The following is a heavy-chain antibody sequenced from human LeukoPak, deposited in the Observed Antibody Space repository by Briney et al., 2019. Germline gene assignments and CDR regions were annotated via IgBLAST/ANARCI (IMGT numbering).Heavy chain of an antibody. J-gene: IGHJ4*02. CDR2: ISYDGSNK. CDR3: ARHREGIAVAANYFDY. CDR1: GFTFSSYG. V-gene: IGHV3-30*03. Sequence: GGSLRLSCAASGFTFSSYGMHWVRQAPGKGLEWVAVISYDGSNKYYADSVKGRFTISRDNSKNTLYLQMNSLRAEDTAVYYCARHREGIAVAANYFDYWGQGTLVTVSS. D-gene: IGHD6-19*01.